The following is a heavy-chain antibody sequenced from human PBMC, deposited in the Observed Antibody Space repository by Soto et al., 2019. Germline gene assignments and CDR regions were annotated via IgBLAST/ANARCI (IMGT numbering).Heavy chain of an antibody. Sequence: EVQLVESGGGLVQPGGSLSLSCAASGFTFSRYDMHWVRQATGKGLEWVSAIGTADDTYYPGSVKGRFTISRENAKKSLYLQMNSLRAEDTAVYYCARAVPGYYYYSGMDVWGQGTTVTASS. CDR3: ARAVPGYYYYSGMDV. CDR2: IGTADDT. CDR1: GFTFSRYD. V-gene: IGHV3-13*01. J-gene: IGHJ6*02.